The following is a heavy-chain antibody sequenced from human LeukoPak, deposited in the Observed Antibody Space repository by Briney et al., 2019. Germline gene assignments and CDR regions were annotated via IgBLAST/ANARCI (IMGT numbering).Heavy chain of an antibody. Sequence: GGSLRLSCRASGFTFGDYGVNWVRQAPGKGLEWVGFIRSDAYGGTIQYDASVRGRFTISRDDSKTIAYLQMNSLETEDTAVYYCASDISEMGAFDIWGLGTMVTASS. CDR1: GFTFGDYG. J-gene: IGHJ3*02. CDR3: ASDISEMGAFDI. V-gene: IGHV3-49*04. CDR2: IRSDAYGGTI. D-gene: IGHD5-24*01.